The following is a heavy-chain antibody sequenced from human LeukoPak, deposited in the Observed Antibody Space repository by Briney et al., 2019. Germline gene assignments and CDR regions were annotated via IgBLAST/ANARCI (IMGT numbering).Heavy chain of an antibody. J-gene: IGHJ6*03. CDR2: IYYSGST. CDR3: ARDHGYGSGSYHYYYMDV. D-gene: IGHD3-10*01. CDR1: GGSISSSSYY. Sequence: PSETLSLTCTVSGGSISSSSYYWGWIRQPPGKGLEWIGYIYYSGSTNYNPSLKSRVTISVDTSKNQFSLKLSSVTAADTAVYYCARDHGYGSGSYHYYYMDVWGKGTTVTISS. V-gene: IGHV4-61*01.